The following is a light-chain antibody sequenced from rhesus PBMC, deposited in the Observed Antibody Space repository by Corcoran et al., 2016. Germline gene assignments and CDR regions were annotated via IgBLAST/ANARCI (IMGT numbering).Light chain of an antibody. CDR2: YAN. Sequence: DIQMSQSPSSLSASVGDRVTITCRASQGISSYLNWYQQKPGKAPKLLIYYANSLASGVPSRFSGSGSGTEFTLTSSSLQPEEFATYYCQQGNSNPFSFGQGTKVEIK. CDR3: QQGNSNPFS. V-gene: IGKV1-32*02. CDR1: QGISSY. J-gene: IGKJ2*01.